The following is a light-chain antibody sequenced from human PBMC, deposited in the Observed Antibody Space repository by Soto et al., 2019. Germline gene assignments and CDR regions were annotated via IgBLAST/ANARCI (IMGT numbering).Light chain of an antibody. J-gene: IGKJ3*01. V-gene: IGKV3-11*01. CDR1: QSLLHSNGYNY. Sequence: DIVMTQSPLSLPVTPGEPASISCRSSQSLLHSNGYNYLAWYQQKPGQAPRLLIYAASNRATGIPSRFSGSGFRTDFTLTISSLEPEDFAVYYCQQRSNWPFTFGPGTKVDIK. CDR2: AAS. CDR3: QQRSNWPFT.